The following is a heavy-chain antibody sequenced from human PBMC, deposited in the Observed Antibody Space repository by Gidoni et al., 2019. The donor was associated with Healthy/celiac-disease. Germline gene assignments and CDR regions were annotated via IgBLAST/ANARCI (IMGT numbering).Heavy chain of an antibody. Sequence: QLQLQESGPGLVKPSQTLSLTCAVSGGSISSGGYAWSWIRQPPGKGLEWIGYIYHSGSTYYNPSLKSRVTISVDRSKNQFSLKLSSVTAADTAVYYCATYLVTKGKYYFDYWGQGTLVTVSS. CDR3: ATYLVTKGKYYFDY. CDR2: IYHSGST. J-gene: IGHJ4*02. CDR1: GGSISSGGYA. D-gene: IGHD2-21*01. V-gene: IGHV4-30-2*01.